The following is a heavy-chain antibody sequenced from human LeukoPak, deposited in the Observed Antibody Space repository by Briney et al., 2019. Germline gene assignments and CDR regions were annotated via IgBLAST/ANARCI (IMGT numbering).Heavy chain of an antibody. CDR3: ARDRIATDP. CDR1: GGSISSSSYY. CDR2: IYYSGST. D-gene: IGHD2-15*01. J-gene: IGHJ5*02. Sequence: SETLSLTCTVSGGSISSSSYYWGWIRQPPGKGLEWIGSIYYSGSTYYNPSLKSRVTISVDTSKNQFSLKLSSVTAADTAVYYCARDRIATDPWGQGTLVTVSS. V-gene: IGHV4-39*07.